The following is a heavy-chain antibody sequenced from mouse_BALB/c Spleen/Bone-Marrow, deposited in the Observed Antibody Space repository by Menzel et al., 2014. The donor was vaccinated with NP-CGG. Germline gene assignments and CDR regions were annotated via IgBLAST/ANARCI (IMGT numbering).Heavy chain of an antibody. CDR1: GYTFPDYY. CDR3: ARREYGNGGVAY. Sequence: HVQLQQCGSELACPGASLNLSCLPSGYTFPDYYINWVEQRTGQGLEWIGEIYPGSGNTYYNEKFKGKATLTADKSSSTAYMQLSSLTSEDSAVYFCARREYGNGGVAYWGQGTLVTVSA. J-gene: IGHJ3*01. D-gene: IGHD2-10*02. CDR2: IYPGSGNT. V-gene: IGHV1-77*01.